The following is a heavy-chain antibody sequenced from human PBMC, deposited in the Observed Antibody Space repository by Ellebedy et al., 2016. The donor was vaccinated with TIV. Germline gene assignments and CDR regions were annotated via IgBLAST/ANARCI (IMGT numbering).Heavy chain of an antibody. Sequence: GESLKISXGVTGVNFRKFSLNWVRQAPGKGLEWVAFISADGDTIYYAKSVKGRFTISRDDADSSLSLQMNSLRGDDTAVYYCVAALDYWGQGTLVTVS. D-gene: IGHD6-25*01. J-gene: IGHJ4*02. V-gene: IGHV3-48*04. CDR2: ISADGDTI. CDR1: GVNFRKFS. CDR3: VAALDY.